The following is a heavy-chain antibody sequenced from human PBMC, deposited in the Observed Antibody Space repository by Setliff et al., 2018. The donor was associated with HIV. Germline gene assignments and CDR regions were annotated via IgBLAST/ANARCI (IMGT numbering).Heavy chain of an antibody. CDR3: ARDYRATLDFRVAFDI. Sequence: GASVKVSCKASGYTFTSYDINWVRQATGQGLEWMGWMNPNSGNTDYVQKFQGRVTMTTDTSTNTAYMELRSLRSDDTAVYYCARDYRATLDFRVAFDIWGQGTMVTVSS. CDR1: GYTFTSYD. V-gene: IGHV1-8*02. J-gene: IGHJ3*02. CDR2: MNPNSGNT. D-gene: IGHD1-1*01.